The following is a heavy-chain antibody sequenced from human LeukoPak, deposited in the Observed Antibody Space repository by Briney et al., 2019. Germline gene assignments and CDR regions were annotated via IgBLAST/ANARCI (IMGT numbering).Heavy chain of an antibody. V-gene: IGHV4-59*01. J-gene: IGHJ4*02. D-gene: IGHD3-10*01. Sequence: SETLSLTCTVSGGSISRYYWSWIRQPPGKGLEWIGYIYYSGSTNYNPSLKSRVTISVDTSKNQFSLKLSSVTAADTAVYYCARDQTSGSGTYFDYWGQGTLVTVSS. CDR2: IYYSGST. CDR1: GGSISRYY. CDR3: ARDQTSGSGTYFDY.